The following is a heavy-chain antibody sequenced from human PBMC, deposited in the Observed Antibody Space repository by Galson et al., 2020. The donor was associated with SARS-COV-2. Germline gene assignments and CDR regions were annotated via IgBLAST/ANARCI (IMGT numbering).Heavy chain of an antibody. CDR3: ARRASLIAVAGDEFDY. D-gene: IGHD6-19*01. V-gene: IGHV3-53*01. CDR1: GFTVSSNY. CDR2: IYSGGST. J-gene: IGHJ4*02. Sequence: GGSLRLSCAASGFTVSSNYMSWVRQAPGKGLEWVSVIYSGGSTYYADSVKGRFTISRDNSKNTLYLQMNSLRAEDTAVYYCARRASLIAVAGDEFDYWGQGTLVTVSS.